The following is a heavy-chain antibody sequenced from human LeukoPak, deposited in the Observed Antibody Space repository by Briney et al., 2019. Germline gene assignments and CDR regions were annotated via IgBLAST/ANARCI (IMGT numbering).Heavy chain of an antibody. CDR2: INHSGST. Sequence: SETLSLTCAVYAGSFSGYYWSWTRQPPGKGLEWIGEINHSGSTNYNPSLKSRVTISVDTSKNQFSLKLSSVTAADTAVYYCARTPQAYYYYYYMDVWGKGTTVTVSS. V-gene: IGHV4-34*01. CDR1: AGSFSGYY. CDR3: ARTPQAYYYYYYMDV. J-gene: IGHJ6*03.